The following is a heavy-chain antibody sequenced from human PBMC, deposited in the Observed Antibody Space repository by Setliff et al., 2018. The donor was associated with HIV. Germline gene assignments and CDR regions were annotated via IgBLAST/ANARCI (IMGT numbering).Heavy chain of an antibody. Sequence: PGESLKISCKASGYSFTSYWISWVRQMPGKGLEWMGRIDPSDSYTNYSPSFQGHVTISADKSISTAYLQWSSLKASDTAMYYCASLGPYYFNGFDPWGQGTLVTVSS. D-gene: IGHD3-10*01. CDR1: GYSFTSYW. J-gene: IGHJ5*02. CDR3: ASLGPYYFNGFDP. CDR2: IDPSDSYT. V-gene: IGHV5-10-1*01.